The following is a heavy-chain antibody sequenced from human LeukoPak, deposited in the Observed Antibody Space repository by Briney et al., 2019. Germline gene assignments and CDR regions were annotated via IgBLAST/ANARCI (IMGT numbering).Heavy chain of an antibody. Sequence: GGSLRLSCAASGFTFSSYAMHWVRQAPGKGLEYVSAISSNGGSTYYANSVKGRFTISRDNSKNTLYLQMGSLRAEDRAVYYCARVLGAPGAFDIWGQGTMVTVSS. V-gene: IGHV3-64*01. CDR2: ISSNGGST. CDR3: ARVLGAPGAFDI. D-gene: IGHD1-26*01. CDR1: GFTFSSYA. J-gene: IGHJ3*02.